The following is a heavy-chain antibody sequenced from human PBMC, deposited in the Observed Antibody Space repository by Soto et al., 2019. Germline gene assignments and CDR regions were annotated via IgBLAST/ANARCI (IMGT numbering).Heavy chain of an antibody. D-gene: IGHD3-9*01. CDR3: ARGGPILTGYRAAYFDY. J-gene: IGHJ4*02. CDR2: IWYDGSNK. CDR1: GFTFSSYG. V-gene: IGHV3-33*01. Sequence: QVQLVESGGGVVQPGRSLRLSCAASGFTFSSYGMHWVRQAPGKGLEWVAVIWYDGSNKYYADSVKGRFTISRDNSKHTLYLQMNSLRAEDTAVYYCARGGPILTGYRAAYFDYWGQGPLVTVSS.